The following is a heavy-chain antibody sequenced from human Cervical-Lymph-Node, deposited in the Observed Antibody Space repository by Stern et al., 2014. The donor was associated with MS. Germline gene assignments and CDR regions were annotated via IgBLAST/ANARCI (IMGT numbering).Heavy chain of an antibody. V-gene: IGHV2-70*15. CDR1: GFSLSSSGMC. J-gene: IGHJ6*02. CDR2: IDWADDR. Sequence: QVTLKESGPALVRPTQTLTLTCTFSGFSLSSSGMCVTWIRQPPGKALEWLDRIDWADDRYYSTSLRTRLAISKDTSKNQVVLTMANVDPVDTATYYCARMQVPHSYGFYAYFYGMDVWGQGTTVTVSS. CDR3: ARMQVPHSYGFYAYFYGMDV. D-gene: IGHD5-18*01.